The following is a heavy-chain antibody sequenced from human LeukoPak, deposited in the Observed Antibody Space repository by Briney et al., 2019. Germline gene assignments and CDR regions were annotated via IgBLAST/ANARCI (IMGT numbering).Heavy chain of an antibody. CDR1: GYTFTSYG. CDR2: ISAYNGNT. D-gene: IGHD1-26*01. CDR3: AREVRDSGSLVAFDI. J-gene: IGHJ3*02. V-gene: IGHV1-18*01. Sequence: ASVKVSCKASGYTFTSYGISWVRQAPGQGLEWMGWISAYNGNTNYAQKLQGRVTMTTDTSTSTAYMEQRSLRSDDTAVYYCAREVRDSGSLVAFDIWGQGTMVTVSS.